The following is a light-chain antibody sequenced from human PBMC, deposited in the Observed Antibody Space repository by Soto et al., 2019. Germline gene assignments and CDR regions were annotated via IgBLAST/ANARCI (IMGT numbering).Light chain of an antibody. Sequence: EIVLTQSPATLSLSPGERATLSCRASQSISGYLAWCQQKPGQAPSLLIYGASNRAAGIPGSCSGSGSRTVITFTISRQEPEDFAVYYCQQYGSSGTFGQGTKVDIK. J-gene: IGKJ1*01. CDR1: QSISGY. CDR2: GAS. CDR3: QQYGSSGT. V-gene: IGKV3-20*01.